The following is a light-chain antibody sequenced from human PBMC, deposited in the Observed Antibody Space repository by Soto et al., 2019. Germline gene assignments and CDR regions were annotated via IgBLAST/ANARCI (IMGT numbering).Light chain of an antibody. CDR1: QSVDTC. CDR2: KAS. V-gene: IGKV1-5*03. J-gene: IGKJ1*01. CDR3: QQFYRYPWT. Sequence: DIQMTQSPSALSASVGDTVTITCRASQSVDTCLAWYQQKPGKAPHLLIYKASRLETGVPSRFSGSGSVTDYTLTITGLQPDDSATYYCQQFYRYPWTFGQGTKVEI.